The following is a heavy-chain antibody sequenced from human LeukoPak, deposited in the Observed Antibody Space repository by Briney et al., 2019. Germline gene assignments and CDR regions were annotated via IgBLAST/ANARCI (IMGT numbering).Heavy chain of an antibody. Sequence: PGGSLRLSCAASGFTFTTFWMTWVRQAPGKGLEWVANISPDGRDKYYVDSVKGRFTISRDNAKDSLFLQTNSLRVEDTAMYFCTRVGVGGYWGQGTLVTVSS. J-gene: IGHJ4*02. V-gene: IGHV3-7*01. D-gene: IGHD3-16*01. CDR3: TRVGVGGY. CDR2: ISPDGRDK. CDR1: GFTFTTFW.